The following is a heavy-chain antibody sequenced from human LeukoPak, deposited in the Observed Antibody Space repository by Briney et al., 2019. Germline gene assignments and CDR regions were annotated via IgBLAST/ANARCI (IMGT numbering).Heavy chain of an antibody. V-gene: IGHV1-18*04. Sequence: GASVKVSCKAPGYTFTSYGISWVRQAPGQGLEWMGWISAYNGNTNYAQKLQGRVTMTTDTSTSTAYMELRSLGSDDTAVYYCARAAFDYGDYDFYYYYGMDVWGKGTTVTVSS. J-gene: IGHJ6*04. CDR1: GYTFTSYG. D-gene: IGHD4-17*01. CDR3: ARAAFDYGDYDFYYYYGMDV. CDR2: ISAYNGNT.